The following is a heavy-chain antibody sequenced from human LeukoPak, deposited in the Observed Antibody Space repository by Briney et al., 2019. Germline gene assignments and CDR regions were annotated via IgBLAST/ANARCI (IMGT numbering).Heavy chain of an antibody. CDR1: GGSISSSSYY. D-gene: IGHD4-17*01. CDR3: ARVRTTVTTYRLGWFDP. Sequence: SETLSLTCTVSGGSISSSSYYWGWIRQPPGKGLEWIGSIYYSGSTYYNPSLKSRVTISVDTSKNQFSLKLSSVTAADTAVYYCARVRTTVTTYRLGWFDPWGQGTLVTVSS. J-gene: IGHJ5*02. CDR2: IYYSGST. V-gene: IGHV4-39*01.